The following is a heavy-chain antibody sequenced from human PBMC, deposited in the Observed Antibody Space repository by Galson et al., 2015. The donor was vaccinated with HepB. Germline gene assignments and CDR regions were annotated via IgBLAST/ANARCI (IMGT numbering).Heavy chain of an antibody. D-gene: IGHD2-2*01. CDR1: SGSFSGYY. CDR3: ARSTVGRFEY. J-gene: IGHJ4*02. V-gene: IGHV4-34*01. CDR2: IDQSGTT. Sequence: LTCVVSSGSFSGYYWSWIRQSPGKGLEWIGEIDQSGTTNFNPSLENRVTISVDAPKKQFSLQVTSVTAADTAVYFCARSTVGRFEYWGQGTPVTVSS.